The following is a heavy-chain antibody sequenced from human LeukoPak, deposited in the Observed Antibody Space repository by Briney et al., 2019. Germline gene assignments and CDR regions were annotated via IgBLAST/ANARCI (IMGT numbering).Heavy chain of an antibody. CDR2: TRSDGSDK. CDR1: GFILSSYG. D-gene: IGHD1-26*01. Sequence: GGSLRLSCVASGFILSSYGMHWVRQAPGKGLEWVAFTRSDGSDKYYTGSVKGRFTISRDNSKNTLYLQMNSLRAEDTAVYYCGKHDSASDYWGQGAVVTVSS. V-gene: IGHV3-30*02. CDR3: GKHDSASDY. J-gene: IGHJ4*02.